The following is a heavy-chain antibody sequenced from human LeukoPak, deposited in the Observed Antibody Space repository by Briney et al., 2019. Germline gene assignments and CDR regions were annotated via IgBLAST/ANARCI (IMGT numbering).Heavy chain of an antibody. CDR3: AKTISAPNIHYFAY. D-gene: IGHD6-6*01. CDR2: LFDDGST. Sequence: GGSLRLSCAASGFSVSKNYMSWVRQAPGKGLEWVSVLFDDGSTYYADSVKGRFTISRDNSKNTLFLQMHSLRAEDTAIYYCAKTISAPNIHYFAYWGQGALVTVSS. J-gene: IGHJ4*02. V-gene: IGHV3-66*01. CDR1: GFSVSKNY.